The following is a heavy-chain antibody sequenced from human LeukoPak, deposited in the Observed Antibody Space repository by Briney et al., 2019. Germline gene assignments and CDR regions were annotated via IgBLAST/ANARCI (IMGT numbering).Heavy chain of an antibody. CDR3: ARERCTTAGCDKSFDA. J-gene: IGHJ5*02. V-gene: IGHV1-2*02. CDR2: INPKSGDT. D-gene: IGHD2-2*02. Sequence: ASVKVSCKESGYSFTDYYMHWVRQAPGQGLEWMGWINPKSGDTKYTQKFQGRVTMTTDTSISTSYMELSRLRSDDTAVYYCARERCTTAGCDKSFDAWGQGTLITVSS. CDR1: GYSFTDYY.